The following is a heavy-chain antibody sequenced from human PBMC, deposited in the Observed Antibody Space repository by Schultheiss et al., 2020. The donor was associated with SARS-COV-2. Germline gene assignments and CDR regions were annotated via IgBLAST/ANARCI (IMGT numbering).Heavy chain of an antibody. D-gene: IGHD3-10*01. J-gene: IGHJ4*02. CDR3: AREPYGSGTYYFDY. CDR1: GFTFSSYA. V-gene: IGHV3-23*01. Sequence: GGSLRLSCAASGFTFSSYAMSWVRQAPGKGLEWVSAISGSGGSTYYADSVKGRFTISRDNSKNTLYLQMNSLRADDTAVYYCAREPYGSGTYYFDYWGQGTLVTVSS. CDR2: ISGSGGST.